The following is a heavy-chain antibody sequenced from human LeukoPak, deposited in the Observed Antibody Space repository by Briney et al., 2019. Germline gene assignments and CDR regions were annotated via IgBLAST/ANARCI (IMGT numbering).Heavy chain of an antibody. V-gene: IGHV4-59*01. CDR3: ARDEGPLYSSSWYWFDP. Sequence: PSETLSLTCTVSGGSISSYYWSWIRQPPGKGLEWIGYIYYSGSTNYNPSLKSRVTISVDTSKNQFSLKLSSVTAADTAVYYCARDEGPLYSSSWYWFDPWGQGTLVTVSS. CDR2: IYYSGST. J-gene: IGHJ5*02. D-gene: IGHD6-13*01. CDR1: GGSISSYY.